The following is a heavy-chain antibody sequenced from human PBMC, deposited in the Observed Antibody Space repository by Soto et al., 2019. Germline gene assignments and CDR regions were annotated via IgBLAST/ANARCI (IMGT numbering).Heavy chain of an antibody. J-gene: IGHJ4*02. Sequence: GGSLRLSCAASGFTFSSYGMHWVRQAPGKGLEWVAVISYDGSNKYYADSVKGRFTISRDNSKNTLYLQMNSLRAEDTAVYYCAKLGTSCCYFDYWGQGTLVTVSS. CDR2: ISYDGSNK. D-gene: IGHD2-2*01. CDR1: GFTFSSYG. V-gene: IGHV3-30*18. CDR3: AKLGTSCCYFDY.